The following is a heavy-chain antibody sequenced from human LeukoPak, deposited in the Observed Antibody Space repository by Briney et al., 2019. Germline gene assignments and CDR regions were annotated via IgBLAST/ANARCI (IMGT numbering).Heavy chain of an antibody. Sequence: SETLSLNCTVSGGSISSYYWSWIRPPEGTAREWIGRIYTSGTITYNPSLKSRVTMSVDTSKNQFSLKLSSVTAADTAVYYCARDSGTAGEVRFDPWGQGTLDSVSS. D-gene: IGHD3-10*01. V-gene: IGHV4-4*07. CDR1: GGSISSYY. CDR2: IYTSGTI. J-gene: IGHJ5*02. CDR3: ARDSGTAGEVRFDP.